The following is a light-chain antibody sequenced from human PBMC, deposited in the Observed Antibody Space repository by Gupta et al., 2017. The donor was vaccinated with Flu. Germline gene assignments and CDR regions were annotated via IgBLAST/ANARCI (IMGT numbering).Light chain of an antibody. CDR2: DVS. V-gene: IGLV2-14*01. CDR3: SSYTSISTFYV. CDR1: SSDVGRSDS. Sequence: QSALTQPASVSGSPGQSITISFPGTSSDVGRSDSVSWYQQHPGKAPKLLIYDVSNRPSGVSSRFSGSKSGNTASLTISGLQAEDETDYYCSSYTSISTFYVFGTGTKVTVL. J-gene: IGLJ1*01.